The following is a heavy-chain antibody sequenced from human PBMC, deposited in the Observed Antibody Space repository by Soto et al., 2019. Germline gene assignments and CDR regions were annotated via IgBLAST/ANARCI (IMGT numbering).Heavy chain of an antibody. CDR3: ARAELERTTLDAFDI. V-gene: IGHV1-69*02. D-gene: IGHD1-1*01. CDR1: GGTFSSYT. Sequence: QVQLVQSGAEVKKPGSSVKVSCKASGGTFSSYTISWVRQAPGQGLEWMGRIIPILGIANYAQKFQGRVTITADKSTSTAYMELSSLRSEDTGVYYCARAELERTTLDAFDIWGQGTMVTVSS. J-gene: IGHJ3*02. CDR2: IIPILGIA.